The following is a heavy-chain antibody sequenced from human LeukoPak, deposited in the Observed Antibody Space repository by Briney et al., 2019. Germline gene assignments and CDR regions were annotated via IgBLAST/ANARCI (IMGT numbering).Heavy chain of an antibody. CDR2: ISSNGGST. Sequence: GGSLRLSCAASGFTFSSYAMHWVRQAPGKGLEYVSAISSNGGSTYYANSVKGRFTISRDNSKNTLYLQMGSLRAEDMAVYYCARQPVFITIFGVAFDYWGQGTLVTVSS. CDR1: GFTFSSYA. V-gene: IGHV3-64*01. D-gene: IGHD3-3*01. CDR3: ARQPVFITIFGVAFDY. J-gene: IGHJ4*02.